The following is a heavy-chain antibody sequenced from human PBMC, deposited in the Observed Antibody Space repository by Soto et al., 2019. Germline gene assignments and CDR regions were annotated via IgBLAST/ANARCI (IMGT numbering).Heavy chain of an antibody. J-gene: IGHJ4*02. CDR2: ISGGGGGT. CDR1: GFTFNSYA. Sequence: PGGSLRLSCAASGFTFNSYAKNWVRQAPGKGMEWVSSISGGGGGTYYADSVKGRLTISRDNSKNTLYLQMNSLRAEDTALYYCAKGSHYVILTAYHAFDYWGPGTLVTVSS. D-gene: IGHD3-9*01. CDR3: AKGSHYVILTAYHAFDY. V-gene: IGHV3-23*01.